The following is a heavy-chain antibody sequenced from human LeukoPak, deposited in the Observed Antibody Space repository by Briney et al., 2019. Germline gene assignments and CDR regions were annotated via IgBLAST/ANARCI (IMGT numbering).Heavy chain of an antibody. D-gene: IGHD4-23*01. CDR3: ASATLNGNPDH. CDR1: GGSISSSRYY. J-gene: IGHJ4*02. Sequence: PSETLSLTCTVSGGSISSSRYYWTWIRQPPGKGLEWIGYIYYSVSTNYNPSLKRRVTISVDTSKNQFSLKLSSVTAADTAVYYCASATLNGNPDHWGQGTLVTVSS. CDR2: IYYSVST. V-gene: IGHV4-61*01.